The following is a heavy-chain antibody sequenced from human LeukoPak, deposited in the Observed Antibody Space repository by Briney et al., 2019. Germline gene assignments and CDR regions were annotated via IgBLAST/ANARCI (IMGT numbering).Heavy chain of an antibody. V-gene: IGHV3-48*01. D-gene: IGHD1-26*01. Sequence: GGSLRLSCAASGFTFSSYSMNWVRQAPGKGLEWVSYISSSSSTIYYADSMKGRFTISRDNAKNSLYLQMNSLRAEDTAVYYCARDGGTFPFSFDYWGQGTLVTVSS. CDR3: ARDGGTFPFSFDY. J-gene: IGHJ4*02. CDR1: GFTFSSYS. CDR2: ISSSSSTI.